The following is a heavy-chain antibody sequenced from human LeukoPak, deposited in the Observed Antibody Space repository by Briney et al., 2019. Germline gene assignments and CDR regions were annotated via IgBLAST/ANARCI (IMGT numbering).Heavy chain of an antibody. CDR1: GFTFSSYW. V-gene: IGHV3-74*01. D-gene: IGHD3-22*01. CDR3: ARAKFKYYYDSSGYNWFDP. Sequence: GGSLRLSCAASGFTFSSYWMHWVRQAPGKGLVWVSRINTDGSSTSYADSVKGRFTISRDNAKNTLYLQMNSLRAEDTAVYYCARAKFKYYYDSSGYNWFDPWGQETLVAVSS. CDR2: INTDGSST. J-gene: IGHJ5*02.